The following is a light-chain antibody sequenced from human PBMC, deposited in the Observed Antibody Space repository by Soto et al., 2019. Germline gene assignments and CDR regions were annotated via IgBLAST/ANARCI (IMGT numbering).Light chain of an antibody. CDR3: QDYGSSRT. Sequence: EIVLTQSPGTLSLSPGERATLSCRASQSVSSNSLAWYQQKPDQAPRLLIYGASSRATGIPDRFSGSGSGTDFTLTISRLELEDFAVYYCQDYGSSRTFGQGTKVEIK. CDR1: QSVSSNS. J-gene: IGKJ1*01. V-gene: IGKV3-20*01. CDR2: GAS.